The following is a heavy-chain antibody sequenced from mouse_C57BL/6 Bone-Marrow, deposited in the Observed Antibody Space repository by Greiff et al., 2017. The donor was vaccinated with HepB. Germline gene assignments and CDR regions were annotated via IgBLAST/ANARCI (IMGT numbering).Heavy chain of an antibody. CDR2: INPNNGGT. CDR1: GYTFTDYY. V-gene: IGHV1-26*01. CDR3: AIITTLYFDY. J-gene: IGHJ2*01. Sequence: VQLQQSGPELVKPGASVKISCKASGYTFTDYYMNWVKQSHGKSLEWIGDINPNNGGTSYNQKFKGKATLTVDKSSSTAYMELRSLTSEDSAVYYCAIITTLYFDYWGQGTTLTVSS. D-gene: IGHD1-1*01.